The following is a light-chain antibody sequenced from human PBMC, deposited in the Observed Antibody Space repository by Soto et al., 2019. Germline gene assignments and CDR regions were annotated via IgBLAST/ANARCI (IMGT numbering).Light chain of an antibody. CDR2: GAS. Sequence: EIVLTQSPGTLSLSPGERATLSCRASQSVSSSFLAWYQQKPGQAPRLLMYGASSRATGIPDRFSGSGSETEFTLTISRLEPEDFAVYYCQQYGTSPPFTFGPETKVDIK. CDR3: QQYGTSPPFT. V-gene: IGKV3-20*01. J-gene: IGKJ3*01. CDR1: QSVSSSF.